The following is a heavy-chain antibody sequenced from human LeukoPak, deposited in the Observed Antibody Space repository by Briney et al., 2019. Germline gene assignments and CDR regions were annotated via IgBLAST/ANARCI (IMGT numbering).Heavy chain of an antibody. CDR3: ARGRYSSSWYWFDP. V-gene: IGHV4-61*02. J-gene: IGHJ5*02. Sequence: TSETLSLTCTVSGGSISSGSYYWSRIRQPAGKGLEWIGRIYTSGSTNYNPSLKSRVTISVDTSKNPFSLKLSSVTAADTAVYYCARGRYSSSWYWFDPWGQGTLVTVSS. CDR1: GGSISSGSYY. D-gene: IGHD6-13*01. CDR2: IYTSGST.